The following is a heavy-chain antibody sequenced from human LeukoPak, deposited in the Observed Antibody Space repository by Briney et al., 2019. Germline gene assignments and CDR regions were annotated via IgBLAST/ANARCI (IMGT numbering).Heavy chain of an antibody. CDR2: VYRSGNT. CDR1: GGSISQYY. CDR3: ARVKDFAYSFFDL. J-gene: IGHJ2*01. V-gene: IGHV4-59*01. Sequence: SETLSLTCTLSGGSISQYYWSWIRQPPGKGPEWIGYVYRSGNTKYNPSLKSRVTISVDTSKNHFSLNLTSVTAADTAVYYCARVKDFAYSFFDLWGRGTLVTVSS.